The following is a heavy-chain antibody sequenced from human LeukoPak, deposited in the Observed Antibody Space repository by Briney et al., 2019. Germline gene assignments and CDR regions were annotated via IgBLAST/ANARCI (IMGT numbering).Heavy chain of an antibody. D-gene: IGHD2/OR15-2a*01. CDR2: IYSGGTT. J-gene: IGHJ4*02. CDR1: GFTVINSY. V-gene: IGHV3-66*01. CDR3: ARGMAFFYRD. Sequence: GGSLRLSWAASGFTVINSYMSWVRQAPGEGLEWVSVIYSGGTTYYADSVKGRFTISRDNSKNTLSLQMNSLRAEDTAVYYCARGMAFFYRDWGQGTLVTVSS.